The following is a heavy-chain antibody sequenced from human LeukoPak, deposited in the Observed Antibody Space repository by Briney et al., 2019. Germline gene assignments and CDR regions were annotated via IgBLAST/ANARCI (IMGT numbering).Heavy chain of an antibody. Sequence: SETLSLTCTVSGGSISGYYWSWIRQPPGKGLEGIGYIYYSGSTYYNPSLKSRVTMSVDTSKNQFSLKLRSVTAADTAVYYCAGGSYCTNGVCYTSEYFQHWGQGTLVTVSS. CDR2: IYYSGST. V-gene: IGHV4-30-4*08. CDR1: GGSISGYY. CDR3: AGGSYCTNGVCYTSEYFQH. D-gene: IGHD2-8*01. J-gene: IGHJ1*01.